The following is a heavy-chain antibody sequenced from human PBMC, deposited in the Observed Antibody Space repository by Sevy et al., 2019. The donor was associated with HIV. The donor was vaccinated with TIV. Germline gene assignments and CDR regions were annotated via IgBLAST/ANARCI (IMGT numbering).Heavy chain of an antibody. CDR2: INHSGST. J-gene: IGHJ6*02. D-gene: IGHD4-17*01. V-gene: IGHV4-34*01. CDR3: VRTRDYGDYPLFYYYYGMDV. CDR1: GGSFSGYY. Sequence: SETLSLTCAVYGGSFSGYYWSWIRQPPGKGLEWIGEINHSGSTNYNPSLKSRVTISVDTSKNQFSLKLSSVTAADTAVYYCVRTRDYGDYPLFYYYYGMDVWGQGTTVTVSS.